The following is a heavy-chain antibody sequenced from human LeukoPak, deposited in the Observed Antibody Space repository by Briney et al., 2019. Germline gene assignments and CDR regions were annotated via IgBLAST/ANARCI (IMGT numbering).Heavy chain of an antibody. Sequence: PSETLSLTCTVPGGSISNHYWSWIRQPPGKGLEWIGYIYYSGSTNYNPSLKSRVTISVDTSKNQFSLKLSSVTAADTAVYYCARGRYYDSSPFDYWGQGTLVTVSS. CDR1: GGSISNHY. J-gene: IGHJ4*02. V-gene: IGHV4-59*11. D-gene: IGHD3-22*01. CDR3: ARGRYYDSSPFDY. CDR2: IYYSGST.